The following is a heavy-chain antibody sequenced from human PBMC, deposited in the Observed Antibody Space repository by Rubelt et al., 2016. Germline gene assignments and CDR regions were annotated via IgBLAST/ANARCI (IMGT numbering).Heavy chain of an antibody. CDR3: ARSASYYGSGSYYKRDKYYFDY. V-gene: IGHV4-59*01. CDR2: IYYSGST. Sequence: GPGLVKPSETLSLTCTVSGGSISSYYWSWIPQPPGKGLEWIGYIYYSGSTNYNPSLKSRVTISVDTSKNQFSLKLSSVTAADTAVYYCARSASYYGSGSYYKRDKYYFDYWGQGTLVTVSS. J-gene: IGHJ4*02. CDR1: GGSISSYY. D-gene: IGHD3-10*01.